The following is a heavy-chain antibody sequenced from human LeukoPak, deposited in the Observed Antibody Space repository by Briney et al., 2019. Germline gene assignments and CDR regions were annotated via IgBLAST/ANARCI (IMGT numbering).Heavy chain of an antibody. CDR1: GFTFSNYW. CDR2: INQDGSEE. J-gene: IGHJ4*02. D-gene: IGHD5-12*01. Sequence: PGGSLRLSCAASGFTFSNYWMTWVRQAPGKGLEWVANINQDGSEEYYMGSVKARFTISRDNAKDSLSLQMNSLRAEDTAVYYCVRDGGVSGYDLLDYWGQGTLVTVSS. CDR3: VRDGGVSGYDLLDY. V-gene: IGHV3-7*01.